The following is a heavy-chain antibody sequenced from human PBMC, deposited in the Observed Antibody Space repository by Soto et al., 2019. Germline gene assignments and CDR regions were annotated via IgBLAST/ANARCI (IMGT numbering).Heavy chain of an antibody. CDR2: IWYDGSNK. CDR3: ARGRVDIVATIRE. Sequence: GGSLRLSCAASGFTFSSYGMHWVRQAPGKGLEWVAVIWYDGSNKYYADSVKGRFTISRDNSKNTLYLQMNSLRAEDTAVYYCARGRVDIVATIREWGQGTLVTVSS. CDR1: GFTFSSYG. D-gene: IGHD5-12*01. V-gene: IGHV3-33*01. J-gene: IGHJ4*02.